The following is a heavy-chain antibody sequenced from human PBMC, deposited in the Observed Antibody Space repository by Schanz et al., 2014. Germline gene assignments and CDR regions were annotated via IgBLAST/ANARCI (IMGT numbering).Heavy chain of an antibody. CDR2: IGVDGTTT. Sequence: EVQLLESGGGLVQPGGSLRLSCLASGFAFGSYGMNWLRQAPGKGLEWVSVIGVDGTTTYYADSVKGRFTISRDNSKNTLYLQMNSLRPEDTAVYYCAKYRGYYRVSGSYREREYWGQGTLVTVSS. V-gene: IGHV3-23*01. CDR3: AKYRGYYRVSGSYREREY. D-gene: IGHD3-10*01. CDR1: GFAFGSYG. J-gene: IGHJ4*02.